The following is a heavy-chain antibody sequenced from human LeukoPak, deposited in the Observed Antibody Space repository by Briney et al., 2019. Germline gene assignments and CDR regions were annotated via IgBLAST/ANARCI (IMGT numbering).Heavy chain of an antibody. Sequence: GGSLRLSCAASGFTFSSYGMHWVRQAPGKGLEWVAIIWYDGSNKYYADSVKGRFTISRDNSKNTLYLQMNSLRVEDTAVYYCARDYHSSSYYFASWGQGTLVTVSS. D-gene: IGHD6-6*01. CDR2: IWYDGSNK. J-gene: IGHJ4*02. CDR3: ARDYHSSSYYFAS. CDR1: GFTFSSYG. V-gene: IGHV3-33*01.